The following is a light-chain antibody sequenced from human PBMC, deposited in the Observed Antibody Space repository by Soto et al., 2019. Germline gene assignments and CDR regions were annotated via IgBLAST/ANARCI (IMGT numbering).Light chain of an antibody. Sequence: QSVLAQPASVSGSPGQSITISCTGTSSDVGDYNYVSWYQQHPGKAPKLMIYDVSNRPSGVSNRFSGSKSGNTASLTISGLQAEDEADYYCSSHTSSSTFYVFGTGTKVTV. CDR1: SSDVGDYNY. V-gene: IGLV2-14*01. CDR2: DVS. CDR3: SSHTSSSTFYV. J-gene: IGLJ1*01.